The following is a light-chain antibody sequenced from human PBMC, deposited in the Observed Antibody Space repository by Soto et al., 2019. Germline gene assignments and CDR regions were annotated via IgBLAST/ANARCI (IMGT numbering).Light chain of an antibody. CDR1: SSNIGNNA. CDR2: YDD. V-gene: IGLV1-36*01. CDR3: AAWDDSLSHVV. Sequence: QLVLTQPPSVSEAPRQRVTISCSGSSSNIGNNAVNWYQQLPGKAPKLLIYYDDLLPSGVSDRFSGSKSGTSASLAISGLQSEDEADYYCAAWDDSLSHVVFGGGTQLTVL. J-gene: IGLJ2*01.